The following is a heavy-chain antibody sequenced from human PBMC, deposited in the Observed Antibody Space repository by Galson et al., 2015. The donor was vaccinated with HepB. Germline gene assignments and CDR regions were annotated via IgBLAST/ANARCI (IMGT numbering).Heavy chain of an antibody. J-gene: IGHJ3*02. D-gene: IGHD3-3*01. CDR1: GFTFSSSS. CDR2: ISSSSSYI. Sequence: SLRLSCAASGFTFSSSSMNWVRQAPGKGLEWVSSISSSSSYIYYADSVKGRFTISRDNAKNSLYLQMNSLRAEDTAVYYCARDPNPNSLYDFWSGYYTTGEGDVFDIWGQGTMVTVSS. V-gene: IGHV3-21*01. CDR3: ARDPNPNSLYDFWSGYYTTGEGDVFDI.